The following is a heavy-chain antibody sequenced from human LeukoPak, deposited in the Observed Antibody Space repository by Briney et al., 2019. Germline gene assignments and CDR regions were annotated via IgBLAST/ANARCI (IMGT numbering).Heavy chain of an antibody. Sequence: GGSLRLSCAASGFTFSNAWVSWVRQAPGKGLEWVSSISSSSDSIYYADSVKGRFIISRDNSKNTVYLQMSSLRAEDTAVYYCARVRVTGYSNFAYWGQGTLVTVSS. CDR3: ARVRVTGYSNFAY. CDR1: GFTFSNAW. D-gene: IGHD3-9*01. V-gene: IGHV3-21*04. CDR2: ISSSSDSI. J-gene: IGHJ4*02.